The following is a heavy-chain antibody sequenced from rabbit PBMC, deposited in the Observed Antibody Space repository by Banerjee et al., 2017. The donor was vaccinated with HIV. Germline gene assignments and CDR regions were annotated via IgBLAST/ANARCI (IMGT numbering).Heavy chain of an antibody. CDR2: IYAGSTGTT. CDR1: GFSSSNKYV. Sequence: QEQLEESGGDLVKPEGSLTLTCTASGFSSSNKYVMCWVRQAPGKGLEWIACIYAGSTGTTYYASWAKGRFTISKTSSTTVTLQMTSLTAADTATYFCARDFDLWGQGTLVTVS. CDR3: ARDFDL. V-gene: IGHV1S45*01. J-gene: IGHJ4*01.